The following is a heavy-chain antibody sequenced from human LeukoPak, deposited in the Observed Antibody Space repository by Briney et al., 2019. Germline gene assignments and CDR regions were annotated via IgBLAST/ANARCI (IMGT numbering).Heavy chain of an antibody. CDR3: ARVDTPAADAFDI. CDR1: GYSFTSYW. J-gene: IGHJ3*02. Sequence: GESLKISCKGSGYSFTSYWIGWVRPMPGKGLEWMGIIYPGDSDTRYSPSFQGQVTISADKSISTAYLQWSSLKASDTAMYYCARVDTPAADAFDIWGQGTMVTVSS. D-gene: IGHD5-18*01. V-gene: IGHV5-51*01. CDR2: IYPGDSDT.